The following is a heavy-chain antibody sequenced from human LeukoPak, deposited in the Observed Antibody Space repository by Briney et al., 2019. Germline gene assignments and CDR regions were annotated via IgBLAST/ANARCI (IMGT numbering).Heavy chain of an antibody. Sequence: GGSLRLSCAASGFTFNNYGIHWVRQAPGKGLEWVAVISYDGSNKYYGDSVKGRFTISRDNSKNTVYLQMNSLRAEDTAVYYCAKDQSSGVTGMWDWIDPWGQGTLVTVSS. CDR3: AKDQSSGVTGMWDWIDP. CDR2: ISYDGSNK. CDR1: GFTFNNYG. D-gene: IGHD2-21*02. J-gene: IGHJ5*02. V-gene: IGHV3-30*18.